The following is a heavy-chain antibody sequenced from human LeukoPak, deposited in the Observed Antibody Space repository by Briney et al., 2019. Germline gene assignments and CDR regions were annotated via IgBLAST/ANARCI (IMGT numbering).Heavy chain of an antibody. CDR3: AKEDNYYDSSGYQVDY. CDR2: ISYDGNNK. CDR1: GFTFSSYA. J-gene: IGHJ4*02. Sequence: GRSLRLSCAASGFTFSSYAMHWVRQAPGKGLEWVAVISYDGNNKYYADSVKGRFTISRDNSKNTLYLQMNSLRAEDTAVYYCAKEDNYYDSSGYQVDYWGQGTLVTVSS. V-gene: IGHV3-30*04. D-gene: IGHD3-22*01.